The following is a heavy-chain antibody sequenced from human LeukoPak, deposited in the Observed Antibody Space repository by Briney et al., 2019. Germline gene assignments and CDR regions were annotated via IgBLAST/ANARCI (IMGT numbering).Heavy chain of an antibody. D-gene: IGHD1-14*01. CDR1: GYSFTSCW. V-gene: IGHV5-51*01. J-gene: IGHJ5*02. CDR3: ARSPSPQTTDWFDP. Sequence: GESLKISCNGSGYSFTSCWIGWVRQMPGKGLEWMGIIYPGDSDTRYSPSFQGQVTISADKSISTAYLQWSSLKASDTAMYYCARSPSPQTTDWFDPWGQGTLVTVSS. CDR2: IYPGDSDT.